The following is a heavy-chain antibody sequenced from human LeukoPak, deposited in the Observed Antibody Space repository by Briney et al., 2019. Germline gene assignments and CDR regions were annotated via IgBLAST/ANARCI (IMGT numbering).Heavy chain of an antibody. J-gene: IGHJ4*02. Sequence: SGPTLVNPTQTLTLTCTFSGFSLSTSGVGVGWIRQPPGKALEWLALIYWDDDKRYSPSLKSRLTITKDTSKNQVVLTMTNMDPVDTATYYCAHSSRSIYFDWLLFGYWGQGTLVTVSS. V-gene: IGHV2-5*02. CDR3: AHSSRSIYFDWLLFGY. D-gene: IGHD3-9*01. CDR2: IYWDDDK. CDR1: GFSLSTSGVG.